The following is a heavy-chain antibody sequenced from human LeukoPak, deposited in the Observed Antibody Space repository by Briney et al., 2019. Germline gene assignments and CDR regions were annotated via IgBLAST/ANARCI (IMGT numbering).Heavy chain of an antibody. Sequence: SETLSLTCTVSGVSISSTTYYWGWIRQPPGKGLEWIGTIYYSGTTRYNPSLKSRVTISVDTSKNQFSLKLSSVTAADTAVYYCARLMVAAAVYFDYWGQGTLVTVSS. CDR3: ARLMVAAAVYFDY. CDR1: GVSISSTTYY. D-gene: IGHD6-13*01. J-gene: IGHJ4*02. CDR2: IYYSGTT. V-gene: IGHV4-39*07.